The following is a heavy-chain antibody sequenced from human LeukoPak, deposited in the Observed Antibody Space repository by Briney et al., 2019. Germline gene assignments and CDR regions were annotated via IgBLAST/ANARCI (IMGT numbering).Heavy chain of an antibody. V-gene: IGHV3-21*04. J-gene: IGHJ6*03. D-gene: IGHD3-16*01. CDR2: ISSSSSYI. CDR3: AKVGLYYYMDV. Sequence: GGSLRLSCAASGFTFSSYSMNWVRQAPGKGLEWVSSISSSSSYIYYADSVKGRFTISRDNSKNTLYLQMNSLRAEDTAVYYCAKVGLYYYMDVWGKGTTVTVSS. CDR1: GFTFSSYS.